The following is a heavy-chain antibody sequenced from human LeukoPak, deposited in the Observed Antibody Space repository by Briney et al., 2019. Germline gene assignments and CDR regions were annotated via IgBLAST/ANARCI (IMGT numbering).Heavy chain of an antibody. Sequence: GGSPRLSCAASGFTFSSYSMNWVRQAPGKGLEWVSSISSSSSYIYYADSVKGRFTISRDNAKNSLYLQMNSLRAEDTAVYYCARDAGVVPVGYWGQGTLVAVSS. D-gene: IGHD2-2*01. V-gene: IGHV3-21*01. J-gene: IGHJ4*02. CDR2: ISSSSSYI. CDR1: GFTFSSYS. CDR3: ARDAGVVPVGY.